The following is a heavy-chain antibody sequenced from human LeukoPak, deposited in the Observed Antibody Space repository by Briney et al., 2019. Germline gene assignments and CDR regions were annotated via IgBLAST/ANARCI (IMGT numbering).Heavy chain of an antibody. V-gene: IGHV4-34*01. CDR2: INHSGST. CDR3: ARVRPTYYYDSSGYYAHLRLDYFDY. CDR1: GGSISSYY. J-gene: IGHJ4*02. D-gene: IGHD3-22*01. Sequence: PSETLSLTCTVSGGSISSYYWSWIRQPPGKGLEWIGEINHSGSTNYNPSLKSRVTISVDTSKNQFSLKLSSVTAADTAVYYCARVRPTYYYDSSGYYAHLRLDYFDYWGQGTLVTVSS.